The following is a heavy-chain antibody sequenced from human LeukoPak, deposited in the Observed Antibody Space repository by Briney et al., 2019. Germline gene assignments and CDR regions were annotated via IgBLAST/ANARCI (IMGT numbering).Heavy chain of an antibody. CDR3: ARFDYDYVWGSAPA. CDR1: GYTFTSYG. J-gene: IGHJ5*02. D-gene: IGHD3-16*01. V-gene: IGHV1-18*01. Sequence: GASVKVSRKASGYTFTSYGISWVRQAPGQGLEWMGWISAYNGNTNYAQKLQGRVTMTTDTSTSTAYVELRSLRSDDTAVYYCARFDYDYVWGSAPAWGQGTLVTVSS. CDR2: ISAYNGNT.